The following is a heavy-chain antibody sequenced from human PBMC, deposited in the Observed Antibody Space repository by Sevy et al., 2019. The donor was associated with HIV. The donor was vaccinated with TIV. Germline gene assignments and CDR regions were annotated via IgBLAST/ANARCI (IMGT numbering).Heavy chain of an antibody. Sequence: ASVKVSCKASGHTSSDYYIQWVRQAPGQWLEWMGWINSKSGATSYPQKFQGRVTMTSDTSISTAYMELSRLRSDDTAVYYCATEYSYDYWGQGTLVTVSS. CDR3: ATEYSYDY. CDR2: INSKSGAT. V-gene: IGHV1-2*02. D-gene: IGHD4-4*01. CDR1: GHTSSDYY. J-gene: IGHJ4*02.